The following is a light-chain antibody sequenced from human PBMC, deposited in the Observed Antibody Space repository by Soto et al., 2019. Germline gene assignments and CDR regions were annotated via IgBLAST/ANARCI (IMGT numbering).Light chain of an antibody. J-gene: IGKJ1*01. V-gene: IGKV1-27*01. CDR2: DAS. CDR1: QGISNF. Sequence: DILMTQSPSSLSASVGERVTLTCRASQGISNFLAWYQQKPGKVPKLLIYDASTLQSGVPSRFSGSGSGTDFTLTISRLQPEDVATYYWQKYNCAPRTFGQGTKVEIK. CDR3: QKYNCAPRT.